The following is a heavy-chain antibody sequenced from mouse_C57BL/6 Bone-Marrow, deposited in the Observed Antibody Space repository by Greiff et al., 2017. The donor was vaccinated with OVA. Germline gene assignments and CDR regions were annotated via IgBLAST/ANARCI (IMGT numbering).Heavy chain of an antibody. CDR2: FDIYSGAT. Sequence: LQQSGAELVRPGSSVKLSCKASCFTFTACAMHCVKQRPGRGLEWIGTFDIYSGATEYSENFKGKATLTVNKSSSTAYMELSSLTSEDSAVYNCASGNYFAYWGQGTLVTVSA. D-gene: IGHD2-1*01. J-gene: IGHJ3*01. CDR1: CFTFTACA. CDR3: ASGNYFAY. V-gene: IGHV1-49*01.